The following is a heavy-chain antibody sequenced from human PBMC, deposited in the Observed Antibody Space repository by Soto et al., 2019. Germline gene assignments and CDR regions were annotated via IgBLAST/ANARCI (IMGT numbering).Heavy chain of an antibody. CDR1: GYTFTSYY. V-gene: IGHV1-46*01. CDR2: INPSGGST. J-gene: IGHJ5*02. D-gene: IGHD6-19*01. CDR3: ARAPEQWLVLNWFDP. Sequence: ASVKVSCKASGYTFTSYYMHWLRQAPGQGLEWMGIINPSGGSTSYAQKFQGRVTMTRDTSTSTVYMELSSLRSEDTAVYYCARAPEQWLVLNWFDPWGQGTLVTVSS.